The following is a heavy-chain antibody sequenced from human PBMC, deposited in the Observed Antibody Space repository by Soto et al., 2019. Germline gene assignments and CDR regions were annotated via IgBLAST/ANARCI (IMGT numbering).Heavy chain of an antibody. CDR2: IIPLFGTT. D-gene: IGHD6-13*01. J-gene: IGHJ5*02. Sequence: QVQLVQSGAEVRMPGSSVKVSCKASGGTFSTYPINWVRQAPGQGLECMGGIIPLFGTTNYAQKFKGRVTITADESTSTVYMELSSLRAEDAAVYYCARGATHGSSWYFWFDPWGQGTLVTVSS. V-gene: IGHV1-69*01. CDR1: GGTFSTYP. CDR3: ARGATHGSSWYFWFDP.